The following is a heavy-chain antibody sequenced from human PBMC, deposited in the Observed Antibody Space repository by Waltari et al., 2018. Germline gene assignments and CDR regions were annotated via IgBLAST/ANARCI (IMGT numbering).Heavy chain of an antibody. Sequence: EVHLVESGGGLVRPGGSLRLSCAASGFTFSSFWMHWVRQAPGKGPQWVAGIRGDGAGTHYADSVRGRFTISRDNANNMVYLQMNSLSDDDTATYFCARASISRDTGNTFDSWGQGNLVTVSS. V-gene: IGHV3-74*01. CDR1: GFTFSSFW. J-gene: IGHJ4*02. CDR3: ARASISRDTGNTFDS. CDR2: IRGDGAGT. D-gene: IGHD5-18*01.